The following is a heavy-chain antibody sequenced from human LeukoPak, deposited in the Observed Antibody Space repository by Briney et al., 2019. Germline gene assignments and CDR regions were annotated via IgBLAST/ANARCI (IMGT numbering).Heavy chain of an antibody. CDR1: GFTFSSYE. V-gene: IGHV3-48*03. CDR3: ARGQFRSKGGFDY. CDR2: ISSSGSTI. D-gene: IGHD3-10*01. J-gene: IGHJ4*02. Sequence: PGGSLRLSCAASGFTFSSYEMNWVRQAPGKGLEWVSYISSSGSTIYYADSVKGRFTISRDNAKNSLYLQMNSLRAEDTAVYYCARGQFRSKGGFDYWGQGTLVTVST.